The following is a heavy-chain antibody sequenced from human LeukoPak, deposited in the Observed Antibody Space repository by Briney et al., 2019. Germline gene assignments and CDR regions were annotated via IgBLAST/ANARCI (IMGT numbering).Heavy chain of an antibody. CDR1: GGSISSRNYY. Sequence: SETLSLTCTVSGGSISSRNYYWGWIRQPPGKGLEWIGSIYYSGSIFYNPSLRSRVTISVDTSKNQFSLKLSSVTAADTAVYYCARLPQWFGELPRFDPWGRGTLVTVSS. J-gene: IGHJ5*02. CDR3: ARLPQWFGELPRFDP. CDR2: IYYSGSI. V-gene: IGHV4-39*01. D-gene: IGHD3-10*01.